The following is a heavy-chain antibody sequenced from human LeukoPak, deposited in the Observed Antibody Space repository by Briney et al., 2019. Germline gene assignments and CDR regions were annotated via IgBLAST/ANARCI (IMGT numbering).Heavy chain of an antibody. D-gene: IGHD3-10*01. CDR2: IYSGGST. V-gene: IGHV3-53*01. J-gene: IGHJ4*02. CDR3: ARDSGYGSGSYYQDY. CDR1: GFTASSNY. Sequence: GGSLRLSCAASGFTASSNYMSWVRQAPGEGLEWVSVIYSGGSTYYADSVKGRFTISRDNSKNTLYPQMNSLRAEDTAVYYCARDSGYGSGSYYQDYWGPGTLVTVSS.